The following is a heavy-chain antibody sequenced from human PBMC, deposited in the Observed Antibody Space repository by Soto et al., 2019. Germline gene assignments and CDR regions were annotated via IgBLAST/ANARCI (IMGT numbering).Heavy chain of an antibody. D-gene: IGHD6-19*01. J-gene: IGHJ1*01. Sequence: QVQLVQSGAEVKKPGASVKVSCKASGYTFTSYYMHWVRQAPGQGLEWMGIINPSGGSTSYAQKFKGRVTMTRDTSTSTVYMELSSLRSEDTAVYYCARDGYSSGWYARYFQHWGQGTLVTVSS. CDR1: GYTFTSYY. CDR3: ARDGYSSGWYARYFQH. CDR2: INPSGGST. V-gene: IGHV1-46*01.